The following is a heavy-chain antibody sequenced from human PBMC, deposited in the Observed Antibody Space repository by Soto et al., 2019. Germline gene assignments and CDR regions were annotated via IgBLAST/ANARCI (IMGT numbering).Heavy chain of an antibody. D-gene: IGHD6-19*01. J-gene: IGHJ4*02. CDR1: GGSIDSGAFS. V-gene: IGHV4-30-2*01. CDR3: ARIHWAQSSLDY. CDR2: VTHSGTA. Sequence: SETLSLTCPVSGGSIDSGAFSLSWIRQPPGKGLEWSGYVTHSGTAYSIPSLNGRLTLSVDSSQTQFSLKLTSVTAADSAFYYCARIHWAQSSLDYWGRGILVTVSS.